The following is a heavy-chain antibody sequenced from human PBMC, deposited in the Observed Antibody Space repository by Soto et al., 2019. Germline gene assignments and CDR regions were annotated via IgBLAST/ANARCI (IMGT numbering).Heavy chain of an antibody. CDR1: GFSLTSRPMG. J-gene: IGHJ4*02. D-gene: IGHD1-1*01. CDR3: AHRLSGVNWNGGYFDY. Sequence: QITLKESGPTRVKPTQTLTLTCTFSGFSLTSRPMGVGWIRQPPGKALEWLVFIYWDDDKRYSPSLKNRLTITKDTSGNQVVLTMTNMDPLDTATYYCAHRLSGVNWNGGYFDYWGQGALVTVSS. CDR2: IYWDDDK. V-gene: IGHV2-5*02.